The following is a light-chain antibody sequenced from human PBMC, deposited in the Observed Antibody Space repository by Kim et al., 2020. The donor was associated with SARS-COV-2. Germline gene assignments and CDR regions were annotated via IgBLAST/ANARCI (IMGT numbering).Light chain of an antibody. V-gene: IGLV3-21*03. CDR1: NIGSKS. Sequence: SYELTQPPSVSVAPGKTARITCGGNNIGSKSVHWYQQKPGQAPVLVVYDDSDRPSWIPERFSGSNSGNTATLTISRVEAGDEADYYCQVWDSSSDHYVFGTGNKVTVL. CDR2: DDS. J-gene: IGLJ1*01. CDR3: QVWDSSSDHYV.